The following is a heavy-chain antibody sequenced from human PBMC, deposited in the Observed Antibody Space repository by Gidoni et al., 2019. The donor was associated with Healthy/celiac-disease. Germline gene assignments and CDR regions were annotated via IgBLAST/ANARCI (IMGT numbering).Heavy chain of an antibody. CDR2: NSSSSSYI. CDR3: ARDRAISNT. V-gene: IGHV3-21*01. J-gene: IGHJ4*02. CDR1: GFTFSSYS. D-gene: IGHD3-9*01. Sequence: EVQLVESGGGLVKPGWSLRLSCAASGFTFSSYSMNWVRQAPGKGLEWVSSNSSSSSYIYYADSVKGRFTISRDNAKNSLYLQMNSLRAEDTAVYYCARDRAISNTWGQGTLVTVSS.